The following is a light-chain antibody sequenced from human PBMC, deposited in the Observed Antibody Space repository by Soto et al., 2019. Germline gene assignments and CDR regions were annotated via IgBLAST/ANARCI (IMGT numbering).Light chain of an antibody. CDR2: AAS. J-gene: IGKJ3*01. CDR3: QQSYSTLFT. CDR1: QDISSY. Sequence: DIQMTQSPSSLSASVGDSVTITCRASQDISSYSNWYQQKPGKAPKLLIYAASTLHSGVPSRFSGSESGTDFTLTISSLQPEDFATYYCQQSYSTLFTFGPGTKVDFK. V-gene: IGKV1-39*01.